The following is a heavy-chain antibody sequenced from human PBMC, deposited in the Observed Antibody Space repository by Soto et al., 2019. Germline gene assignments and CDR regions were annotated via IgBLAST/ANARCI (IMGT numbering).Heavy chain of an antibody. CDR1: GFTFSGYG. J-gene: IGHJ3*02. CDR2: IWYDGSKK. V-gene: IGHV3-33*01. CDR3: ARDVHAFDI. Sequence: GGSLRLSCAASGFTFSGYGMHWVRQAPGKGLEWVAVIWYDGSKKYYVDSLRGRFTISRDNSKNTLYLQINSLRTDDTAVYYCARDVHAFDIWGQGTMVTV.